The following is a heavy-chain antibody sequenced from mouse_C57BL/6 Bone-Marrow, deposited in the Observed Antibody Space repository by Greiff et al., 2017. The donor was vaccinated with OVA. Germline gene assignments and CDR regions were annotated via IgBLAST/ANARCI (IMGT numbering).Heavy chain of an antibody. D-gene: IGHD1-1*01. CDR3: ARPSLYYGSSTEFAY. CDR2: ISNGGGST. V-gene: IGHV5-12*01. Sequence: EVKLQESGGGLVQPGGSLKLSCAASGFTFSDYYMYWVRQTPEKRLEWVAYISNGGGSTYYPDTVKGRSTISSDNAKNTPYLQLSRLTSEDAAMYYCARPSLYYGSSTEFAYWGQGTLVTVSA. J-gene: IGHJ3*01. CDR1: GFTFSDYY.